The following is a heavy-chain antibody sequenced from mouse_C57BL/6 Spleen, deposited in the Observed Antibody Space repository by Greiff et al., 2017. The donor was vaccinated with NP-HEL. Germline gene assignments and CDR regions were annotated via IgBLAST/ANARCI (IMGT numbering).Heavy chain of an antibody. D-gene: IGHD3-2*01. CDR2: IYPGDGDT. Sequence: VKLMESGPELVKPGASVKISCKASGYAFSSSWMNWVKQRPGKGLEWIGRIYPGDGDTNYNGKFKGKATLTADKSSSTAYMQLSSLTSEDSAVYFCASEVRQPYYFDYWGQGTTLTVSS. CDR1: GYAFSSSW. J-gene: IGHJ2*01. V-gene: IGHV1-82*01. CDR3: ASEVRQPYYFDY.